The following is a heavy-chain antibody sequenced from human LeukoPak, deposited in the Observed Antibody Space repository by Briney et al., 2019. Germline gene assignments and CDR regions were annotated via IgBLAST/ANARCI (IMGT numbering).Heavy chain of an antibody. D-gene: IGHD1-26*01. CDR2: ISLSGVT. CDR3: SRESGAFSPFGY. J-gene: IGHJ4*02. CDR1: GGSISSTNW. Sequence: SKTLSLTCGVSGGSISSTNWWSWVRQPPGQGLEWIGEISLSGVTNYNPSLKSRVTMSLDRSKNHLSLTLTSVTAADTAVYYCSRESGAFSPFGYWGQGTLVTVSS. V-gene: IGHV4-4*02.